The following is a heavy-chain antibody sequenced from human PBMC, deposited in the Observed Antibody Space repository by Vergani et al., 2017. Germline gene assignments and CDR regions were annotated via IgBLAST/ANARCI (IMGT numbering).Heavy chain of an antibody. V-gene: IGHV3-23*01. CDR2: INGSGGST. J-gene: IGHJ5*02. CDR3: TKARAPGIPAAAPNCFDP. Sequence: EVQLLESGGGLVQPGGSLRLSCAASGFTFSSYAMSWVRQAPGKGLEWVSSINGSGGSTYYADSVKGRFTISRDNSKNTLYLQMNSLRAEDTAVYYGTKARAPGIPAAAPNCFDPWGQGTLVIVSS. CDR1: GFTFSSYA. D-gene: IGHD6-13*01.